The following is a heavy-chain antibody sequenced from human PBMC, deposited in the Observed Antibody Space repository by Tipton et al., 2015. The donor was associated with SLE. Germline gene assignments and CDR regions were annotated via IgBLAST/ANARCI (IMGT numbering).Heavy chain of an antibody. J-gene: IGHJ4*02. D-gene: IGHD3-10*01. V-gene: IGHV4-61*01. Sequence: TLSLTCTVSGGSVSSGSYYWSWIRQPPGKGLEWIGEINHSGSTNYNPSLKSLVTISVDTSKNQFSLKLSSVTAADTAVYYCVKEGEYYGSGSYYLPFDYWGQGTLVTFSS. CDR2: INHSGST. CDR3: VKEGEYYGSGSYYLPFDY. CDR1: GGSVSSGSYY.